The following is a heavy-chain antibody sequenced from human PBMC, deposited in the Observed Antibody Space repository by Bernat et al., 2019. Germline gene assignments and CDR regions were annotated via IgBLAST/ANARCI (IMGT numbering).Heavy chain of an antibody. D-gene: IGHD3-10*01. CDR2: IRYDGSNK. CDR3: ARGVGLLWFGELFGYYGMDV. Sequence: QVQLVESGGGVVQPGRSLRLSCAASGFTFSSYGMHWVRQAPGKGLEWVAVIRYDGSNKYYADSVKGRFTISRDNSKNTLYLQMNSLRAEDTAVYYCARGVGLLWFGELFGYYGMDVWGQGTTVTVSS. V-gene: IGHV3-33*01. CDR1: GFTFSSYG. J-gene: IGHJ6*02.